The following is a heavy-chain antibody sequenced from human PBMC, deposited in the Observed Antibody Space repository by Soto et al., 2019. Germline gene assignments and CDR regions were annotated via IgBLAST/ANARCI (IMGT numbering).Heavy chain of an antibody. V-gene: IGHV1-3*01. Sequence: QVQFVQSGAEVKKPGASVRLSCKPSGYTLPNYSIQGVLQAAGQGLQWLGWINPGSGYTEYSQRFQGRVTLSRDNSASTFYMALTSLTSEDTAVYFCTRDLNGGNPFDYWGQGTLVTVSS. J-gene: IGHJ4*02. CDR1: GYTLPNYS. CDR2: INPGSGYT. CDR3: TRDLNGGNPFDY. D-gene: IGHD2-8*01.